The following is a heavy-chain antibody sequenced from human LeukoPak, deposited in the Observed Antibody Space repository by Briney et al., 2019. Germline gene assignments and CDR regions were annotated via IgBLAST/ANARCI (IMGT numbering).Heavy chain of an antibody. CDR3: ARAPYSSSWRFDY. CDR2: ISNDGSNK. Sequence: GGSLRLSCAASGFTFSSYAMHWVRQDPGKGLEWVAVISNDGSNKYYADSVKGRFTISRDNSKNTLYLQMNSLRAEDTAVYYCARAPYSSSWRFDYWGQGTLVTVSS. V-gene: IGHV3-30-3*01. CDR1: GFTFSSYA. J-gene: IGHJ4*02. D-gene: IGHD6-13*01.